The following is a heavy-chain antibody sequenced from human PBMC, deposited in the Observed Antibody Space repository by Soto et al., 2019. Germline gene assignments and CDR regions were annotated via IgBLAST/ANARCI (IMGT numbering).Heavy chain of an antibody. CDR3: ARQGGRLQDFDY. V-gene: IGHV4-39*01. D-gene: IGHD4-4*01. Sequence: TSETLSLTCTVSGGSIISSSYYWGWIRQPPGKGLEWIGSIYYSGSTYYNPSLKSRVTISVDTSKNQFSLKLSSVTAADTAVYYCARQGGRLQDFDYWGQGTLVTVSS. CDR2: IYYSGST. J-gene: IGHJ4*02. CDR1: GGSIISSSYY.